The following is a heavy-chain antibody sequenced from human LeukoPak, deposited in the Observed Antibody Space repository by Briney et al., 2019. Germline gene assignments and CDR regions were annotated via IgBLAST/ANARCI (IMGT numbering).Heavy chain of an antibody. D-gene: IGHD5-12*01. V-gene: IGHV1-18*04. CDR2: ISAYNGNT. J-gene: IGHJ4*02. CDR1: GYTFTSYG. CDR3: AGGWRGATITYFDY. Sequence: ASVKVSCKASGYTFTSYGISWVRQAPGQGLEWMGWISAYNGNTNYAQKLQGRVTMTTDTSTSTAYMELRSLRSDDTAVYYCAGGWRGATITYFDYWGQGTLVTVSS.